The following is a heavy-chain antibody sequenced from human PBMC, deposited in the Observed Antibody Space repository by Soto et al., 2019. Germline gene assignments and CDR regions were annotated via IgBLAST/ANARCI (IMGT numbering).Heavy chain of an antibody. CDR2: IYWDDDK. CDR1: GFLLSTSGVG. Sequence: QITLNESGPTLVKPTQTLTLTCTFSGFLLSTSGVGVGWIRQPPGKALEWLALIYWDDDKRYSPSLKSRLTITKDTSKNQVVLTTTNMDPVDTAIYYCAHVPYCSAGSCYVDYWGQGTLVTVPS. J-gene: IGHJ4*02. CDR3: AHVPYCSAGSCYVDY. V-gene: IGHV2-5*02. D-gene: IGHD2-15*01.